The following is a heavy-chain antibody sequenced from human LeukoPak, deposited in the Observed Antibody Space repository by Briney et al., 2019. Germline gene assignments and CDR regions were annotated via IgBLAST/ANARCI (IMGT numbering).Heavy chain of an antibody. J-gene: IGHJ4*02. CDR3: ARDRREYYDSRRYYFDY. D-gene: IGHD3-22*01. CDR2: INPSGGST. V-gene: IGHV1-46*01. Sequence: GASVKVSCTASGYTFTSYYMHWVRQAPGQGLEWMGIINPSGGSTSYAQKFQGRVTMTRDTSTSTVYMELNSLRSEDTAVYYCARDRREYYDSRRYYFDYWGQGTLVTVSS. CDR1: GYTFTSYY.